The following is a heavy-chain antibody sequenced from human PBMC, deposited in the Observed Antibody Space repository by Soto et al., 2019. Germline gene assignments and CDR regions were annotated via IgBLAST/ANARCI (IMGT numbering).Heavy chain of an antibody. CDR2: IRGTGGET. D-gene: IGHD3-16*01. J-gene: IGHJ4*02. Sequence: EVQLLESGGGIVQPGGSLRVSCVASGFTFRNFVMSWVRQAPGKGLEWVSGIRGTGGETFYADSVEGRFTISRDNSKNTLYVQMNSLRDEYTALYFCAQDRGWGVMRPSHDYWGQGTLVTVSS. CDR3: AQDRGWGVMRPSHDY. CDR1: GFTFRNFV. V-gene: IGHV3-23*01.